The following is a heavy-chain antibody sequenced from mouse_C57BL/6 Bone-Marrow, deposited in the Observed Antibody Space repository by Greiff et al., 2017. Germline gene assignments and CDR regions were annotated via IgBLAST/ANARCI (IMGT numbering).Heavy chain of an antibody. J-gene: IGHJ1*03. V-gene: IGHV1-81*01. CDR3: ARGGLWYFDV. CDR2: IYPRSGNT. Sequence: QVQLKESGAELARPGASVKLSCKASGYTFTSYGISWVKQRNGQGLEWIGEIYPRSGNTYYNEKFKGKATLTADKSSSTAYMELRSLTSEDSAVYFCARGGLWYFDVWGTGTTVTVSS. CDR1: GYTFTSYG.